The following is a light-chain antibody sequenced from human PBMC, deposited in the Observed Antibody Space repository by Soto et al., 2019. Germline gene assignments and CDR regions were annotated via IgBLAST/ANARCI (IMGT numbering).Light chain of an antibody. Sequence: DIQMTHSPSTLSASVGDRVTITCRASQSISSWLAWYQQKPGKAPKLLIYHASSLESGVPSRFSGSGSGTEFTLTISSLQPDDFATYYCQQYNSYSATFGQGTKVDIK. CDR3: QQYNSYSAT. V-gene: IGKV1-5*01. CDR1: QSISSW. CDR2: HAS. J-gene: IGKJ1*01.